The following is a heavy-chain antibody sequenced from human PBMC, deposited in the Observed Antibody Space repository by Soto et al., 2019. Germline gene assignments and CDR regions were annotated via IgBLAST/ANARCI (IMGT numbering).Heavy chain of an antibody. J-gene: IGHJ4*02. CDR3: ASIPIRGYSYGIDY. CDR2: IYFTGAT. Sequence: QMQLQESGPGLVKPSQTLSLTGNVSGGSISSGTSYWTWIRQHPGEGLEWIGHIYFTGATYSNPALRSRLTMSVDTSKNQFTLKLTSVTAADTATDYCASIPIRGYSYGIDYWGQGTLVTVSS. D-gene: IGHD2-21*02. V-gene: IGHV4-31*03. CDR1: GGSISSGTSY.